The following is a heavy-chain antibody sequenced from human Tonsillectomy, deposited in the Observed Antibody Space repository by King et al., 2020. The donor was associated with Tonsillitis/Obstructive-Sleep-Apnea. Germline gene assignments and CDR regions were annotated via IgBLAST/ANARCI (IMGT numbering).Heavy chain of an antibody. D-gene: IGHD2-8*01. Sequence: VQLVESGGGLVQPGGSLRLSCAASGFTFSSYAMHWVRQAPGKGLEYVSAISSNGGSTYYANSVKGRFTISRDNSKNTLYLQMGSLRAEDMAVYYCARGGWGIGHCTNGVCYTNDVWGQGTLVTVSS. V-gene: IGHV3-64*01. J-gene: IGHJ4*02. CDR1: GFTFSSYA. CDR2: ISSNGGST. CDR3: ARGGWGIGHCTNGVCYTNDV.